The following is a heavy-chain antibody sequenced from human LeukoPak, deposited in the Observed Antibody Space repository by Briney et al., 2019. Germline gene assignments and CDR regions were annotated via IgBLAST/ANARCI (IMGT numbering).Heavy chain of an antibody. D-gene: IGHD6-6*01. V-gene: IGHV3-30*02. CDR2: IRYDGSNK. J-gene: IGHJ4*02. CDR3: ARRTMAAPGLRY. Sequence: GGSLRLSCAASGFTFSSYGMHWVRQAPGKGLEWVAFIRYDGSNKYYADSVKGRFTISRDNSKNTLYLQMNSLRAEDTAVYYCARRTMAAPGLRYWGQGTLVTVSS. CDR1: GFTFSSYG.